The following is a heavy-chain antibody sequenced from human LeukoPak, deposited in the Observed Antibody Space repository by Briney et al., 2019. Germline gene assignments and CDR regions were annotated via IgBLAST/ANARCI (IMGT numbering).Heavy chain of an antibody. Sequence: SETLSLTCTVSGGSISYYYWNWIRQPAGKGLEWIGRIYTSGRTYYNPSLKSRVSMSVDTSKNQFSLKLSSVTAADTAVYYCARIITMVRGPFGDWFDPWGQGTLVTVSS. CDR3: ARIITMVRGPFGDWFDP. D-gene: IGHD3-10*01. CDR2: IYTSGRT. CDR1: GGSISYYY. J-gene: IGHJ5*02. V-gene: IGHV4-4*07.